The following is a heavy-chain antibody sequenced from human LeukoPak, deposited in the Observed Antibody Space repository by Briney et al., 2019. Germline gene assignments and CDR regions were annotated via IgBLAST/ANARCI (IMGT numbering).Heavy chain of an antibody. CDR3: ARGPYSYDSSGAFDI. D-gene: IGHD3-22*01. CDR2: ISSSGST. Sequence: SETLSLTCTVSGGSISSSYWSWIRQPAGKGLEWIGRISSSGSTNYNPSLKSRVTISVDTSKNQFSLKLSSVTAADTAVYFCARGPYSYDSSGAFDIWGQGTMVTVSS. V-gene: IGHV4-4*07. J-gene: IGHJ3*02. CDR1: GGSISSSY.